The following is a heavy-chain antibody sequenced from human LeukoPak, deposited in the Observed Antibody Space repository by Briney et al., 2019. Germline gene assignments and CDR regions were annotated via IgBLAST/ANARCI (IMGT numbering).Heavy chain of an antibody. V-gene: IGHV4-34*01. CDR3: ARENISWYWGRKTYFDY. CDR2: INHSGST. Sequence: PGGSLRLSCAASGFTFSSYSMNWVRQAPGKGLEWIGEINHSGSTNYNPSLNSRVTISLDTSKNQLSLKLSSVTAADTAVYYCARENISWYWGRKTYFDYWGQGTLVTVSS. J-gene: IGHJ4*02. D-gene: IGHD6-13*01. CDR1: GFTFSSYS.